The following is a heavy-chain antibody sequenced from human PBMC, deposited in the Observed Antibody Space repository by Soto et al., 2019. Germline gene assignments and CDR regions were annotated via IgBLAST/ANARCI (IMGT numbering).Heavy chain of an antibody. V-gene: IGHV4-59*01. CDR3: ARSVAVPGAHIDY. CDR2: VYYTGST. D-gene: IGHD6-19*01. J-gene: IGHJ4*02. Sequence: QVQLQESGPGLVKPSETLSLTCSVSGGSISGSYWSWIRQSPGKGLEWLGYVYYTGSTNSSPSLRSRVSISVDTSKKEISLRLSSVTAADTAVYFCARSVAVPGAHIDYWGQGTQVTVSS. CDR1: GGSISGSY.